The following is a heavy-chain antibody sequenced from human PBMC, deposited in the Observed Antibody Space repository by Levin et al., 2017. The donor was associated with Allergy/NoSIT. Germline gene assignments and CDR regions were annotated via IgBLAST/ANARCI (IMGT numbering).Heavy chain of an antibody. CDR3: ARDRRLRSLLSEYNWFDP. J-gene: IGHJ5*02. CDR1: GFTFDDYG. Sequence: PGGSLRLSCAASGFTFDDYGMSWVRQAPGKGLEWVSGINWNGGSTGYADSVKGRFTISRDNAKNSLYLQMNSLRAEDTALYHCARDRRLRSLLSEYNWFDPWGQGTLVTVSS. D-gene: IGHD4-17*01. CDR2: INWNGGST. V-gene: IGHV3-20*01.